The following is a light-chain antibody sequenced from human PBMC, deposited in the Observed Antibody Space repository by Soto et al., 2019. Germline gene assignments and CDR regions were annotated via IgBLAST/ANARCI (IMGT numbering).Light chain of an antibody. CDR3: QQYGSPPQWGT. CDR2: GAS. CDR1: QSVSSSY. V-gene: IGKV3-20*01. J-gene: IGKJ1*01. Sequence: MVLTQSPGTLSLSPGERATLSCRASQSVSSSYIAWYQQKPGQAPRLLLYGASNRATGIPDRFSGSASGTDFTITISRLEPEDFAVYYCQQYGSPPQWGTFGQGTKVEIK.